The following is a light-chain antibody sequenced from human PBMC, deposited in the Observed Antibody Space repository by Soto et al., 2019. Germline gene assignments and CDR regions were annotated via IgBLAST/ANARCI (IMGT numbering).Light chain of an antibody. J-gene: IGKJ5*01. V-gene: IGKV3-15*01. CDR2: DAS. Sequence: IVMTQSPATLSVSPGERASLSCRASQSVSSSYLAWYQQKPGQAPRLLIFDASTRATGIPARFSGSGSGTEFTLTISGLQSEDFAIYYCQQYNKWPLITFGQGTRLEIK. CDR1: QSVSSSY. CDR3: QQYNKWPLIT.